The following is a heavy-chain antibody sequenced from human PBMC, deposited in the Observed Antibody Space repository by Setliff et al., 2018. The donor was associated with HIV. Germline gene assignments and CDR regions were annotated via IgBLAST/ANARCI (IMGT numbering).Heavy chain of an antibody. Sequence: KPSETLSLTCDVSGVSINSNNWWSWVRQPPGKGLEWIGSIYHSGRTYYNPSLKSRVTLSVDTSENQYSLKLTSLIAADTAVYYCARSLAYCSGGGCSSGNYYYMDVWGKGTTVTVSS. CDR1: GVSINSNNW. CDR3: ARSLAYCSGGGCSSGNYYYMDV. V-gene: IGHV4-4*02. D-gene: IGHD2-15*01. CDR2: IYHSGRT. J-gene: IGHJ6*03.